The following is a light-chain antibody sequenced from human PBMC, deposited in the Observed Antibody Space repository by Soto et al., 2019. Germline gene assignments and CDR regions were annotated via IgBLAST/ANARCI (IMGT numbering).Light chain of an antibody. J-gene: IGKJ1*01. CDR2: DAS. V-gene: IGKV1-5*01. Sequence: DIQMTQSPSTLSASVGDRVTLTCRASENVNHWVAWYQQKPGRAPKFLIYDASILESGVPSRFSGSGSGTEFTLTISSLQPDDFGTYYCQRYNSNSRTFGQGTKVDIK. CDR1: ENVNHW. CDR3: QRYNSNSRT.